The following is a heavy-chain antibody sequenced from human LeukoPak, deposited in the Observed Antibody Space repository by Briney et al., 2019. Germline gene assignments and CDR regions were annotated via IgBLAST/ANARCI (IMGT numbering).Heavy chain of an antibody. CDR3: ARDRPADYGDWFDP. D-gene: IGHD4-17*01. Sequence: SETLSLTCTVSGGSISSSSYYWGWIRQPPGKGLEWIGSIYYSGSTYYNPSLKSRVTISVDTSKNQFSLRLSSLTAADTAVYYCARDRPADYGDWFDPWGQGTLVTVSS. V-gene: IGHV4-39*07. CDR2: IYYSGST. J-gene: IGHJ5*02. CDR1: GGSISSSSYY.